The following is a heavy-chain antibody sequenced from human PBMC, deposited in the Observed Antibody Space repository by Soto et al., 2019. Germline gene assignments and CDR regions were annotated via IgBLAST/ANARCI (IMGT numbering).Heavy chain of an antibody. CDR3: ARSKGYCSSTSCPRGYWFDP. Sequence: GESLKISCKGSGYSFTSYWIGWVRQMPGKGLEWMGIIYPGDSDTRYSPSFQGQVTISADKSISTAYLQWSRLKASDTAMYYCARSKGYCSSTSCPRGYWFDPWGQGTLVTVSS. J-gene: IGHJ5*02. CDR1: GYSFTSYW. CDR2: IYPGDSDT. D-gene: IGHD2-2*01. V-gene: IGHV5-51*01.